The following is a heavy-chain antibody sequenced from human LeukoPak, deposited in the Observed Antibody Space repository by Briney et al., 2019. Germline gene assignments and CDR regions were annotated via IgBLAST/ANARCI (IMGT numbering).Heavy chain of an antibody. CDR2: IPDSESH. CDR3: AAEAYYYLL. Sequence: PGETLTLTFAVSGAXFSXTGXASWXXQPXGXXLAWIREIPDSESHDNNAALKSNITISVDRSNLHVSLTLTSVTAADTAVFYCAAEAYYYLLGGQGTRATVSS. J-gene: IGHJ4*02. CDR1: GAXFSXTGX. V-gene: IGHV4/OR15-8*03. D-gene: IGHD5-12*01.